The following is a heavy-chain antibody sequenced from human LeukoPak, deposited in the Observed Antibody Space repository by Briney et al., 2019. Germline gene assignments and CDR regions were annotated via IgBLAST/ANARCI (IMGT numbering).Heavy chain of an antibody. J-gene: IGHJ4*02. CDR2: INPNSGGT. CDR1: GYTFTGYY. D-gene: IGHD6-25*01. V-gene: IGHV1-2*02. CDR3: ARSIKPSSGGHYFDY. Sequence: ASVKVSCKASGYTFTGYYMHWVRQAPGPGLEWMGWINPNSGGTNCAQRFQGRVTMTRDTSISTAYMELSGLRSDDTAVYYCARSIKPSSGGHYFDYWGQGTLVTVSS.